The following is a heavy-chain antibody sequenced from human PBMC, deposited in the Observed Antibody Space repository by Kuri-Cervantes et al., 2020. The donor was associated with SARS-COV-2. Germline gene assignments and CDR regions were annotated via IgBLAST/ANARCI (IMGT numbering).Heavy chain of an antibody. CDR2: INWNGGST. Sequence: GGSLRLSCAASGFTFDDYGMSWVRQAPGKGLEWVSGINWNGGSTGYADSVKGRFTISRDNAKNSLCLQMNSLRAEDTALYHCATNDYGVSYMDVWGKGTTVTVSS. CDR1: GFTFDDYG. V-gene: IGHV3-20*01. CDR3: ATNDYGVSYMDV. J-gene: IGHJ6*03. D-gene: IGHD4-17*01.